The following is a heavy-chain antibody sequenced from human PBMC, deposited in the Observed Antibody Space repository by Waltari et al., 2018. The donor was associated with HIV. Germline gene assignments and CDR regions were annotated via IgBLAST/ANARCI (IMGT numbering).Heavy chain of an antibody. CDR2: ISGDGENS. CDR3: ARTFGVVWGAPKFFDH. D-gene: IGHD3-10*01. Sequence: EVELLESGGKLVPPGGSLRVSCEVVGLTFSDYFLNWVRQGPGKGLQWGAGISGDGENSFCIDSLRGRATVSRANSKNTLFLEISNLRFEDTATYYCARTFGVVWGAPKFFDHWGRGTLVSVSS. V-gene: IGHV3-23*01. CDR1: GLTFSDYF. J-gene: IGHJ4*02.